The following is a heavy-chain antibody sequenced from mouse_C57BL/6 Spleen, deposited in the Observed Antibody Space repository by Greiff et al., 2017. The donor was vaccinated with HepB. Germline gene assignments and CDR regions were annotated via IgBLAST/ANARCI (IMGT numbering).Heavy chain of an antibody. CDR3: ARGDDYDGLDY. D-gene: IGHD2-4*01. CDR1: GYAFTNYL. CDR2: INPGSGGT. Sequence: LQESGAELVRPGTSVKVSCKASGYAFTNYLIEWVKQRPGQGLEWIGVINPGSGGTNYNEKFKGKATLTADKSSSTAYMQLSSLTSEDSAVYFCARGDDYDGLDYWGQGTTLTVSS. V-gene: IGHV1-54*01. J-gene: IGHJ2*01.